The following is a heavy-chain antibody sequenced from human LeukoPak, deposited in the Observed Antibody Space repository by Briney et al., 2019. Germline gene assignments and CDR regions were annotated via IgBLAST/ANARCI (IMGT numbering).Heavy chain of an antibody. CDR3: ATDSPIEWFGDPKNNWFDP. Sequence: ASVKVSRKVSGYTLTELSMHWVRQAPGKGLEWMGGFDPEDGETIYAQKFQGRVTMTEDTSTDTAYMELSSLRSEDTAVYYCATDSPIEWFGDPKNNWFDPWGQGTLVTVSS. J-gene: IGHJ5*02. D-gene: IGHD3-10*01. CDR1: GYTLTELS. V-gene: IGHV1-24*01. CDR2: FDPEDGET.